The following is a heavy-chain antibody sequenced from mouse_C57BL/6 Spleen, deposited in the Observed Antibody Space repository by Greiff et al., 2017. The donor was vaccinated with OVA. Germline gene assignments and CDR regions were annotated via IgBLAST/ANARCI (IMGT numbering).Heavy chain of an antibody. CDR3: ARSATTVVAHWYFDV. Sequence: QVQLQQSGPELVKPGASVKISCKASGYAFSSSWMNWVKQRPGKGLEWIGRIYPGDGDTNYNGKFKGKATLTADKSSSTAYMQLSSLTSEDSAVYFCARSATTVVAHWYFDVWGTGTTVTVSS. CDR2: IYPGDGDT. D-gene: IGHD1-1*01. V-gene: IGHV1-82*01. J-gene: IGHJ1*03. CDR1: GYAFSSSW.